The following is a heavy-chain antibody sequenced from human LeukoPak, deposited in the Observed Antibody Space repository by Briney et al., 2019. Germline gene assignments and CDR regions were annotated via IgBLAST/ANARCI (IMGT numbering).Heavy chain of an antibody. CDR1: GGTFSSYA. V-gene: IGHV1-69*13. CDR2: IIPIFGTA. D-gene: IGHD3-22*01. Sequence: SVKVSCKASGGTFSSYAISWVRQAPGQGLEWMGGIIPIFGTANYAQKFQGRVTITADESMSTVYMELSSLRSEDTAVYYCARHSGYHSTMYLDYWGQGTLVTVSS. J-gene: IGHJ4*02. CDR3: ARHSGYHSTMYLDY.